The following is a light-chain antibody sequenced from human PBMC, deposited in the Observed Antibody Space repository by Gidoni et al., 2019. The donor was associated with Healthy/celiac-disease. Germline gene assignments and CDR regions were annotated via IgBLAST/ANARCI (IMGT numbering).Light chain of an antibody. Sequence: DIQMTQSPSTLSASVGDRVTITCRASQSISSWLAWYQQKPGKAPKLLIYKASSLERGVPSRFIGSGSGTEFTLTISRLQPYDFAPYYCHHRRTFGQGTKVEIK. J-gene: IGKJ1*01. CDR3: HHRRT. CDR1: QSISSW. V-gene: IGKV1-5*03. CDR2: KAS.